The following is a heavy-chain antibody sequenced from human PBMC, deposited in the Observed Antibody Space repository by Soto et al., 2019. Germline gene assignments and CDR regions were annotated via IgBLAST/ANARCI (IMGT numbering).Heavy chain of an antibody. Sequence: GGSLRLSCAASGFTVSSNYMSWVRQAPGKGLEWVSIIYSGGSTYYADSVKGRFTISRDNSKNTLYLQMNSLRAEDTAVYHCARDWLYYYDSSGYYFTPPHGMDVWGQGTTVTVSS. CDR3: ARDWLYYYDSSGYYFTPPHGMDV. D-gene: IGHD3-22*01. CDR2: IYSGGST. CDR1: GFTVSSNY. V-gene: IGHV3-66*01. J-gene: IGHJ6*02.